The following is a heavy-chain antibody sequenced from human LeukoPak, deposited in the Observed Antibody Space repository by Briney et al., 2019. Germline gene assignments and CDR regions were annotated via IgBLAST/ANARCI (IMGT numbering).Heavy chain of an antibody. CDR1: GFTFSSYA. V-gene: IGHV3-23*01. CDR3: AKDRMVVVRGVITDFDY. CDR2: ISGSGGST. Sequence: GGSLRLSCAASGFTFSSYAMSWVRQAPGKGLEWVSAISGSGGSTYYADSVKGRFTISRDNSKNTLYLQMNSLRAEDTAVYYCAKDRMVVVRGVITDFDYWGQGTLVTVSS. D-gene: IGHD3-10*01. J-gene: IGHJ4*02.